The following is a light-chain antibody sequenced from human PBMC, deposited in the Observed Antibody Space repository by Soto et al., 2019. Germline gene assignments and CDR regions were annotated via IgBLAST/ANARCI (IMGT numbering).Light chain of an antibody. J-gene: IGLJ2*01. CDR2: DVS. CDR3: SSYTTNHNVL. Sequence: QSVLTQPASVSGSPGQSITISCTATSSDIGGYNYVSWYQQYPGEAPKLMIYDVSNRPSGVSNRFSGSKSGNTASLTISGLQAEDEADYYCSSYTTNHNVLFGGGTKVTVL. CDR1: SSDIGGYNY. V-gene: IGLV2-14*03.